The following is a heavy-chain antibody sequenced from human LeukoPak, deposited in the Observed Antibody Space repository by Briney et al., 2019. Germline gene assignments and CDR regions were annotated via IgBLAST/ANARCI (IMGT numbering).Heavy chain of an antibody. Sequence: PSETLSLTCTVSGGSISSYYWSWIRQPPGKGLEWIGYIYYSGSTNYNPSLKSRVTISVDTSKNQFSLKLSSVTAADTAVYYCARGSAAAPGDYWGQGTLVTVSS. CDR1: GGSISSYY. D-gene: IGHD2-15*01. J-gene: IGHJ4*02. CDR3: ARGSAAAPGDY. CDR2: IYYSGST. V-gene: IGHV4-59*01.